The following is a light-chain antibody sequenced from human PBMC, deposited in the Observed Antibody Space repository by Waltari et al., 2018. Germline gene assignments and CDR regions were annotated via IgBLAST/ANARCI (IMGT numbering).Light chain of an antibody. CDR3: QHYDNVPYT. CDR2: GAS. V-gene: IGKV1-33*01. CDR1: QDINNY. Sequence: DIQMTQSPSSLPASVGDRVTITCQASQDINNYLNWYQWKPGKAPKLLIYGASNLETGVPSRFRGTGSGTDFTFTISGLQPEDIATYYCQHYDNVPYTFGQGTKLEIK. J-gene: IGKJ2*01.